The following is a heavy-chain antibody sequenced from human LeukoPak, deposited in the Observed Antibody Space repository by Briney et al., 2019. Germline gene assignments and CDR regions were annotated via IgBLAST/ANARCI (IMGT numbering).Heavy chain of an antibody. CDR3: ARPGYCSSTSCYRYDY. D-gene: IGHD2-2*01. Sequence: PSETLSLTCTVSGGSISSSSYYWGWIRQPPGKGLEWIGSTYYSGSTYYNPSLKSRVTISVDTSKNQFSLKLSSVTAADTAVYYCARPGYCSSTSCYRYDYWGQGTLVTVSS. V-gene: IGHV4-39*01. CDR2: TYYSGST. J-gene: IGHJ4*02. CDR1: GGSISSSSYY.